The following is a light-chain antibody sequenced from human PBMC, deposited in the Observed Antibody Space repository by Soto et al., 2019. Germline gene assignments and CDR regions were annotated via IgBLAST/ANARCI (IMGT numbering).Light chain of an antibody. CDR2: EVN. CDR1: ISDVGTYNY. J-gene: IGLJ1*01. CDR3: SSYRSTPTLYV. Sequence: QSVLTQPGSVSGSPGQSITISCTGTISDVGTYNYVSWYQQHPGRAPKLIIYEVNNRPSGVSTRFSGSKSGNTASLSISGLQAEDEADYYCSSYRSTPTLYVLGTGTKVTVL. V-gene: IGLV2-14*01.